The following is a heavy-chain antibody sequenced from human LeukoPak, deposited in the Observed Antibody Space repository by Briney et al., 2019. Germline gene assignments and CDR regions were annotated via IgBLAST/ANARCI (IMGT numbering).Heavy chain of an antibody. J-gene: IGHJ4*02. Sequence: ASVKVSCKASGGTFSSYGISWVRQAPGQGLEWMGWISAYNGNTNYAQKLQGRVTMTTDTSTSTAYMELRSLRSDDTAVYYCARTYYYDSSGYGYYFDYWGQGTLVTVSS. CDR3: ARTYYYDSSGYGYYFDY. CDR2: ISAYNGNT. V-gene: IGHV1-18*01. D-gene: IGHD3-22*01. CDR1: GGTFSSYG.